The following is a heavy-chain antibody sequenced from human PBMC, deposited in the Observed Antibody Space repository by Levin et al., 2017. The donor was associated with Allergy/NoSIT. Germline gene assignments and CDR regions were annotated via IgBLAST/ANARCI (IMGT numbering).Heavy chain of an antibody. CDR3: AREYINVFAY. D-gene: IGHD1-14*01. Sequence: NPSETLSLTCAISGDSVSSNTVAWNWIRQSPSRGLEWLGRTYYTSKWYSDYASSVKSRITINPDTSKNQISLQLNSVTPEDTAVYYCAREYINVFAYWGQGTLVTVSS. J-gene: IGHJ4*02. V-gene: IGHV6-1*01. CDR2: TYYTSKWYS. CDR1: GDSVSSNTVA.